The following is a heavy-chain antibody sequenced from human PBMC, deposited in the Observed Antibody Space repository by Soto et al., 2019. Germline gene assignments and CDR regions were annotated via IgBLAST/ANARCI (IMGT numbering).Heavy chain of an antibody. CDR3: ARYIVVVPAARSNWFDP. CDR1: GGSVSSGSYY. J-gene: IGHJ5*02. CDR2: IYYSGST. V-gene: IGHV4-61*01. Sequence: SETLSLTCTVSGGSVSSGSYYWSWIRQPPGKGLEWIGHIYYSGSTNYNPSLKSRATIAVDTSKNQFSLKLSSVTAADTAVYYCARYIVVVPAARSNWFDPWGQGTLVTVS. D-gene: IGHD2-2*01.